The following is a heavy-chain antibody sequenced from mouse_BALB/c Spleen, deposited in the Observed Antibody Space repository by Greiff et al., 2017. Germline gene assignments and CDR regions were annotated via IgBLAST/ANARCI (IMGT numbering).Heavy chain of an antibody. CDR1: GYSITSDYA. CDR2: ISYSGST. Sequence: EVKLVESGPGLVKPSQSLSLTCTVTGYSITSDYAWNWIRQFPGNKLEWMGYISYSGSTSYNPSLKSRISITRDTSKNQFFLQLNSVTTEDTATYYCARHYGNYWYFDVWGAGTTVTVSS. J-gene: IGHJ1*01. CDR3: ARHYGNYWYFDV. D-gene: IGHD2-1*01. V-gene: IGHV3-2*02.